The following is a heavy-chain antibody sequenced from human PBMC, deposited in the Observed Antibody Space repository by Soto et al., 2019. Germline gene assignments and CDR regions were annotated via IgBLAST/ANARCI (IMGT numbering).Heavy chain of an antibody. Sequence: QVQLQESGPGLVKPSQTLSLTCTVSGGSISSGDYYWSWIRQPPGKGLEWIGYIYYSGSTYYNPSLKSRVTISVDTSKNQFSLKLSSVPAADTAVYYCARVSAGGYSYGLFDYWGQGTLVTVSS. V-gene: IGHV4-30-4*01. CDR2: IYYSGST. D-gene: IGHD5-18*01. CDR3: ARVSAGGYSYGLFDY. J-gene: IGHJ4*02. CDR1: GGSISSGDYY.